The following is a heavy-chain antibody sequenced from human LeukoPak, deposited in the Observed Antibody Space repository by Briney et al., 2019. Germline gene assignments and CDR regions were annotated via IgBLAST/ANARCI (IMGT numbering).Heavy chain of an antibody. Sequence: GASVKVSCKASGYTFTSYDINWVRQATGQGLEWMGWMNPNSGNTGYAQKFQGRVTMTRNTSISTAYIELSSLRSEDTAVYYCARGARYCSGGSCYLYWGQGTLVTVSS. D-gene: IGHD2-15*01. V-gene: IGHV1-8*01. CDR3: ARGARYCSGGSCYLY. CDR2: MNPNSGNT. CDR1: GYTFTSYD. J-gene: IGHJ4*02.